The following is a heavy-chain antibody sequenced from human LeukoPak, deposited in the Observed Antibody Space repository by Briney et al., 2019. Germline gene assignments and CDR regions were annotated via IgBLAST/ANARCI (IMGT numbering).Heavy chain of an antibody. CDR2: INHSGST. CDR1: GGSFSGYY. Sequence: NPSETLSLTCAVYGGSFSGYYWSWIRQPPGKGLEWIGEINHSGSTNYNPSLKSRVTMSVDTSKNQFSLKLSSVTAADTAVYYCARGVGAHWDYYYYMDVWGKGTTVTISS. CDR3: ARGVGAHWDYYYYMDV. J-gene: IGHJ6*03. D-gene: IGHD1-26*01. V-gene: IGHV4-34*01.